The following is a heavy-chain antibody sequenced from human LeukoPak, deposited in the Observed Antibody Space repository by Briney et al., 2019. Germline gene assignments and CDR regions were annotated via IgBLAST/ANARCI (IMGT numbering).Heavy chain of an antibody. D-gene: IGHD2-8*01. CDR1: GFTVSSNY. Sequence: GGSLRLSCAASGFTVSSNYMSWVRQAPGKGLEWVSVIYSGGSTYYADSVKGRFTISRDNSNNPLYLQLNSLRAEDTAVYYCARDGRGYCTNGVCPTYYYYYMDVWGKGTTVTVSS. CDR2: IYSGGST. J-gene: IGHJ6*03. CDR3: ARDGRGYCTNGVCPTYYYYYMDV. V-gene: IGHV3-66*02.